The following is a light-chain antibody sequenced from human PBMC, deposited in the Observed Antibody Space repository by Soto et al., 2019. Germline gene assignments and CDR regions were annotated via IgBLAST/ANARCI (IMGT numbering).Light chain of an antibody. CDR1: KLGDKY. CDR2: QDS. V-gene: IGLV3-1*01. Sequence: SYELTQPPSVSVSPGQTASITCSGDKLGDKYACWYQQKPGQSPVLVIYQDSTRPSGIPERFSGSNSGNTATLTISVTQAMYEADYYCQAWDSSTVVFGGGTKLTVL. J-gene: IGLJ2*01. CDR3: QAWDSSTVV.